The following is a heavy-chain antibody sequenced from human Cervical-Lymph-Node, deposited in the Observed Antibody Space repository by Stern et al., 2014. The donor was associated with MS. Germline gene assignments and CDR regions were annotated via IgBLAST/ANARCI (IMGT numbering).Heavy chain of an antibody. J-gene: IGHJ4*02. CDR2: VVPIFGTA. D-gene: IGHD3-22*01. CDR3: AREFNYDSSGYYFYY. V-gene: IGHV1-69*01. CDR1: GGTFSSCG. Sequence: VQLVQSGAEVKKPGSSVRVSCKASGGTFSSCGISWVRQAPGQGLEWMGGVVPIFGTANYAQKFQGRVTINADESTSTAYMELSSLRSEDTAVYYCAREFNYDSSGYYFYYWGQGTLVTVSS.